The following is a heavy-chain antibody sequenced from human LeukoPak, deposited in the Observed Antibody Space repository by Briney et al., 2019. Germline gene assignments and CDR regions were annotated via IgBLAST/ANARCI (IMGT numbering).Heavy chain of an antibody. J-gene: IGHJ5*02. Sequence: SETLSLTCTVSGGSISNYYWNWIRQPPGKGLEWIGYIYYSGSTNYNPSFKSRVTISIDKSKNQFSLKLSSVTATDTGVYYCARGLTLFDPWGQGTLVTVSS. CDR3: ARGLTLFDP. D-gene: IGHD1-20*01. V-gene: IGHV4-59*01. CDR2: IYYSGST. CDR1: GGSISNYY.